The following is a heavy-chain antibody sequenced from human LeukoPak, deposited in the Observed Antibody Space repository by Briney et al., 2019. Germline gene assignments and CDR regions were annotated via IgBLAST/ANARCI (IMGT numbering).Heavy chain of an antibody. CDR1: GFTFSTSA. CDR3: VKPLPRAIVGPTDVGAFDV. J-gene: IGHJ3*01. CDR2: ISNSGASP. V-gene: IGHV3-23*01. D-gene: IGHD1-26*01. Sequence: GGSLRLSCAASGFTFSTSAMNWVRQAPGKALEWVSGISNSGASPYYAESVEGRFTISRDNTKNMLYLQMNSLTAEDAAVYYCVKPLPRAIVGPTDVGAFDVWGLGTMVAVSS.